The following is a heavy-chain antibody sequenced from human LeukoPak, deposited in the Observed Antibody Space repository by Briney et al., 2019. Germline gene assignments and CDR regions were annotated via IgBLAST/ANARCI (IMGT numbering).Heavy chain of an antibody. CDR2: ISPKGIT. D-gene: IGHD3-3*01. CDR1: GFTFSDDY. J-gene: IGHJ5*02. CDR3: ARVPGVYFDFSIGFGSGWFDP. V-gene: IGHV4-38-2*01. Sequence: PGGSLRLSCAASGFTFSDDYMTWIRQSPGKGQEWIGVISPKGITYYNPSLRGRVSISPDASKNQFSLRLSSMTATDTAMYYCARVPGVYFDFSIGFGSGWFDPWGQGILVTVSS.